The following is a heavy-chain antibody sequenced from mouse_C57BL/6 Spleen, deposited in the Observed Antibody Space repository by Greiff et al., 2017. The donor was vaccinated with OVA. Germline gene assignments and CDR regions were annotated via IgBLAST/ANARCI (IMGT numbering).Heavy chain of an antibody. V-gene: IGHV1-20*01. D-gene: IGHD2-3*01. CDR2: INPYNGDT. CDR3: ARSRDGGVYFDD. CDR1: GYSFTGYF. J-gene: IGHJ2*01. Sequence: EVKLMESGPELVKPGDSVKISCKASGYSFTGYFMNWVMQSHGKSLEWIGRINPYNGDTFYNQKFKGKATLTVDKSSSTAHMELRSLTSEDSAVYYCARSRDGGVYFDDWGQGTTLTVSS.